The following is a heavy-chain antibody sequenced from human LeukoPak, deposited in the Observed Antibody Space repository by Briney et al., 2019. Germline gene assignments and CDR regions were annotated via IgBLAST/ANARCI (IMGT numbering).Heavy chain of an antibody. CDR2: VYYSGST. CDR1: GGSISSYY. V-gene: IGHV4-30-4*01. CDR3: ARGLPYSYIDY. Sequence: SETLSLTCTVSGGSISSYYWSWIRQPPGKGLEWIGYVYYSGSTYYNPSLMGRFTVSLDTSKNQFSLKLSSVTAADTAVYYCARGLPYSYIDYWGQGTLVTVSS. D-gene: IGHD4-11*01. J-gene: IGHJ4*02.